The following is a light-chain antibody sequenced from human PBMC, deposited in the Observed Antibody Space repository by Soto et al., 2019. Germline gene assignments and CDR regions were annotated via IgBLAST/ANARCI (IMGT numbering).Light chain of an antibody. Sequence: DIQMTQSPSSLSASVGDRVSITCRASQSISGYLTWYQQRPGEAPKLLVFAATSLQSGVPTRFRGSGSGTVFTLTINSLRPEDFATYYCQQSYRTPATFGQGTRLEI. CDR2: AAT. J-gene: IGKJ5*01. CDR3: QQSYRTPAT. CDR1: QSISGY. V-gene: IGKV1-39*01.